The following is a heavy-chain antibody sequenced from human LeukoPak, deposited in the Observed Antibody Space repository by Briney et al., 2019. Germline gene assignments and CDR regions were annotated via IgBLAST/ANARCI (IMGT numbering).Heavy chain of an antibody. CDR2: VSAYNGNT. CDR3: ARGLLTARARDAFAI. V-gene: IGHV1-18*01. CDR1: GYTFTTYG. Sequence: ASVKVSCKACGYTFTTYGISWVRQAPGQGLEWMGWVSAYNGNTNYAQKLQGRVTMTTDTSANTAYMELGSLRSDDTAVYYCARGLLTARARDAFAIWGQGTMVTVSS. D-gene: IGHD7-27*01. J-gene: IGHJ3*02.